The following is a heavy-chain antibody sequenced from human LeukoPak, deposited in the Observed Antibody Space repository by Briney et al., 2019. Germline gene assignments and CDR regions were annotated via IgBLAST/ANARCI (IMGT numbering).Heavy chain of an antibody. V-gene: IGHV4-59*12. J-gene: IGHJ5*02. CDR1: GGSISSYY. CDR3: ARTYYSYGYWFDP. D-gene: IGHD5-18*01. Sequence: SETLSLTCTVSGGSISSYYWSWIRQPPGKGLEWIGYIYHSGSTYYNPSLKSRVTISVDRSKNQFSLKLSSVTAADTAVYYCARTYYSYGYWFDPWGQGTLVTVSS. CDR2: IYHSGST.